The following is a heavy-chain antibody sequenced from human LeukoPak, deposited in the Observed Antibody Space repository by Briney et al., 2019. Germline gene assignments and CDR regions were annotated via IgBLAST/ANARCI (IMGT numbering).Heavy chain of an antibody. J-gene: IGHJ6*03. V-gene: IGHV4-39*07. CDR1: GGSVNSVSHY. D-gene: IGHD3-10*01. CDR3: ARVWFGEFFAPYYYYMDV. Sequence: SETLSLTCTVSGGSVNSVSHYWGWIRQPPGKGLEWIGSISYSGSTYYNPSLKSRVTISVDTSKNQFSLKLSSVTAADTAVYYCARVWFGEFFAPYYYYMDVWGKGTTVTVSS. CDR2: ISYSGST.